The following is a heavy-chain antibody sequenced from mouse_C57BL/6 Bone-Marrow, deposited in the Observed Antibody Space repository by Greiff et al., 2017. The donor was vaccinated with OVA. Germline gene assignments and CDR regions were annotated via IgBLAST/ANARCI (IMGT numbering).Heavy chain of an antibody. CDR1: GFSLTSYG. J-gene: IGHJ1*03. CDR3: ASHYGSSYYWYFDV. V-gene: IGHV2-2*01. D-gene: IGHD1-1*01. Sequence: VQLVESGPGLVQPSQSLSITCTVSGFSLTSYGVHWVRQSPGKGLEWLGVIWSGGSTDYNAAFISRLSISKDNSKSQVFFKMNSLQADDTAIYYCASHYGSSYYWYFDVWGTGTTVTVSS. CDR2: IWSGGST.